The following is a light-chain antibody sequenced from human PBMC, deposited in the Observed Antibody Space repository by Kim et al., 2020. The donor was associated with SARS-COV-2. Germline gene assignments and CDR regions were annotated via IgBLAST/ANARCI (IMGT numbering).Light chain of an antibody. CDR3: QQYGSSLQT. V-gene: IGKV3-20*01. Sequence: LSPGERATLACRATQSVNNFLAWYQQKRGQAPRLLIYGASRRATGIQDRFSGSGSGTDFTLTISRLEPEDFAVYYCQQYGSSLQTFGQGTKVDIK. CDR1: QSVNNF. CDR2: GAS. J-gene: IGKJ1*01.